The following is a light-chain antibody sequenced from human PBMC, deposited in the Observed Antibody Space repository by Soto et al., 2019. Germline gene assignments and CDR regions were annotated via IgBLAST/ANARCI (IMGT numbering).Light chain of an antibody. V-gene: IGKV3-20*01. J-gene: IGKJ5*01. Sequence: EIVLTQSAAALSLSPGERATLSCRASQSVSSSSLAWYQQRPGQAPRLLIYGTSSRATGIPDRFSGSGSGTDFTLTISRLEPEDFAVYFCQRYGSSPLITFGQGTRLEIK. CDR3: QRYGSSPLIT. CDR1: QSVSSSS. CDR2: GTS.